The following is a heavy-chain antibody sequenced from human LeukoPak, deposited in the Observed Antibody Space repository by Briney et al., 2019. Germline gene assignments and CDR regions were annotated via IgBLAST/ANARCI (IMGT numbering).Heavy chain of an antibody. CDR3: ARHVPFIRDEYGSGSYYYYYYYYMDV. J-gene: IGHJ6*03. Sequence: SETLSLTCTVSGGSISSYSYYWGWIRQPPGKGLDWIGNIYYSGSTYYNPSLKSRVTISVDTSKNQFSLNLSSVTAADTAVYYCARHVPFIRDEYGSGSYYYYYYYYMDVWGKGTTVTISS. CDR1: GGSISSYSYY. V-gene: IGHV4-39*01. CDR2: IYYSGST. D-gene: IGHD3-10*01.